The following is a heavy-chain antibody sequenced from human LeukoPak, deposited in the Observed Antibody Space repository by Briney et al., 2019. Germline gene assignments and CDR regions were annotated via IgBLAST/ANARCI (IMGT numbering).Heavy chain of an antibody. Sequence: GRSLRLSRTASGFTFGDYAMSWVRQAPGKGLEWVGFIRSKAYGGTTEYAASVKGRFTISRDDSKSIAYLQMNSLKTEDTAVYYCTRARGDYANPFDIRGQGTMVTVSS. CDR1: GFTFGDYA. J-gene: IGHJ3*02. CDR2: IRSKAYGGTT. V-gene: IGHV3-49*04. CDR3: TRARGDYANPFDI. D-gene: IGHD4-17*01.